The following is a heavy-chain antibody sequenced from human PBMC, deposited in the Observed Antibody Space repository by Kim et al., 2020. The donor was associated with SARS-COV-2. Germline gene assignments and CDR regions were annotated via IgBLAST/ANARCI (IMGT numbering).Heavy chain of an antibody. CDR3: ARGALVLRFLECPLDV. Sequence: GGSLRLSCAASGFTFSSYAMHWVRQAPGKGLEWVAVISYDGSNKYYADSVKGRFTISRDNSKNTLYLQMNSLRAEDTAVYYCARGALVLRFLECPLDVWGQGTTVTVSS. V-gene: IGHV3-30-3*01. CDR1: GFTFSSYA. D-gene: IGHD3-3*01. J-gene: IGHJ6*02. CDR2: ISYDGSNK.